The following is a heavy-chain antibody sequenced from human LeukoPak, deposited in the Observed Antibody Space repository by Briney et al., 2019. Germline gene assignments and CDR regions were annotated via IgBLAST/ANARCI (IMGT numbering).Heavy chain of an antibody. CDR1: GFTFSSNG. J-gene: IGHJ4*02. CDR3: AKDIGSYYDY. D-gene: IGHD3-10*01. CDR2: IQYDGSKK. V-gene: IGHV3-30*02. Sequence: GGSLRLSCVASGFTFSSNGMHWVRRAPGKGLEWVTFIQYDGSKKYYADSVKGRFTISRDNSKNTLYLEMNSLRAEDTAVYYCAKDIGSYYDYWGQGILVTVSS.